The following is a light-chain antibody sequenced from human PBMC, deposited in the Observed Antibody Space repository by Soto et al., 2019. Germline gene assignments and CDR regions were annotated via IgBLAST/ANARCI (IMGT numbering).Light chain of an antibody. J-gene: IGKJ4*01. CDR3: MQALQIPLT. CDR1: QSLLHSHGYTY. Sequence: DIVMTQSPVSLPVTPGEPASISCRSSQSLLHSHGYTYLDWYLQMPGQSPQLLIYMGSTRASGVPDRFSGSGSDTDFTLKISRVEAEDVGVYYCMQALQIPLTFGGGTKVEIK. CDR2: MGS. V-gene: IGKV2-28*01.